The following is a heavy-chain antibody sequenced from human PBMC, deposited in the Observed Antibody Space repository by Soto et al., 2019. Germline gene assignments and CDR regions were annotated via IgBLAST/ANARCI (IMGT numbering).Heavy chain of an antibody. CDR3: ARGETYLGV. D-gene: IGHD3-16*01. Sequence: QVQLVQSGAEVKKPGSSVKVSCKTSRDTFNKYAFNWVRQAPGQGLEWMGWIIPIFSSRNYAEKFQGRVTITAGDSTSTAYMELRGLRFEDSAVYYCARGETYLGVWGQGTTVTVSS. CDR2: IIPIFSSR. V-gene: IGHV1-69*01. CDR1: RDTFNKYA. J-gene: IGHJ6*02.